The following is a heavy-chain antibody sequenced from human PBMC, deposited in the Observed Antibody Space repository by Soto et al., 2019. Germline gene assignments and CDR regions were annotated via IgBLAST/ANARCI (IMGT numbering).Heavy chain of an antibody. CDR3: ASVLMNYHRLDS. J-gene: IGHJ5*02. D-gene: IGHD2-8*01. CDR2: IYKSGST. V-gene: IGHV4-30-4*08. Sequence: PSETLSLTCTVSGGSISSGGYYWSWIRQHPGKGLEWIGYIYKSGSTYYNPSLKSRATISVDTSRNQFSLRLSSVTAADTAVYYCASVLMNYHRLDSWGQGPLVNVSS. CDR1: GGSISSGGYY.